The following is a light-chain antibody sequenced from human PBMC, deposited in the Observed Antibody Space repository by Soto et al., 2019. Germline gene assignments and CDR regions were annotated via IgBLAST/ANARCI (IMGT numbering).Light chain of an antibody. V-gene: IGLV2-14*01. CDR1: SSDVGGYNY. J-gene: IGLJ2*01. CDR3: SSYTSSSTLV. Sequence: QSALTQPAYVSGSPGQSITISCTGTSSDVGGYNYVSWYQQHPGKAPKLMIYEVSNRPSGVSNRSSGSKSGNTASLTISGHQAEDEADYYCSSYTSSSTLVFGGGTNLPAL. CDR2: EVS.